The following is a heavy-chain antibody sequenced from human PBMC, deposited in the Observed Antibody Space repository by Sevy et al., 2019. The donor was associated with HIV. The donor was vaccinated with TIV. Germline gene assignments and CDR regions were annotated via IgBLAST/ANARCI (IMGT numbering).Heavy chain of an antibody. J-gene: IGHJ6*02. V-gene: IGHV3-30*02. CDR3: ARGRKTTEEWLEELDYYYGLDV. Sequence: WGSLRLSCAASGFSLTTSDMHWVRQAPGKGLEWVAYVRNDGSNKYYADSVRDRFTISRDSSKNTLYLQMNSLRDEDTAIYYCARGRKTTEEWLEELDYYYGLDVWGQGTTVTVSS. CDR2: VRNDGSNK. CDR1: GFSLTTSD. D-gene: IGHD2-8*01.